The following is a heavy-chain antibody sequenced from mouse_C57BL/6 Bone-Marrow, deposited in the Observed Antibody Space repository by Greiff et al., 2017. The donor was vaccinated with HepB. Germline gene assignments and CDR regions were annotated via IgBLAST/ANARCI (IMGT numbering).Heavy chain of an antibody. V-gene: IGHV1-18*01. Sequence: DVKLQESGPELVKPGASVKIPCKASGYTFTDYNMDWVKQSHGKSLEWIGDINPNNGGTIYNQKFKGKATLTVDKSSSTAYMELRSLTSEDTAGYYCARGGSYGRGAYWGQGTLVTVSA. CDR2: INPNNGGT. D-gene: IGHD1-1*01. J-gene: IGHJ3*01. CDR3: ARGGSYGRGAY. CDR1: GYTFTDYN.